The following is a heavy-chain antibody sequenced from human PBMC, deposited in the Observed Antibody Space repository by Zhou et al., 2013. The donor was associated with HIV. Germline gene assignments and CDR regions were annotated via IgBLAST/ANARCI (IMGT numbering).Heavy chain of an antibody. D-gene: IGHD6-19*01. V-gene: IGHV5-51*01. J-gene: IGHJ3*02. CDR2: IYPGDSDT. CDR3: ARPDSSGWYKGAFDI. Sequence: EVQLVQSGAEVKKPGESLKISCKGSGYSFTNYWIGWVRQMPGKGLEWMGVIYPGDSDTRYSPSFQGQVTISADKSISAAYLQWSSLKASDTAMYYCARPDSSGWYKGAFDIWGQGTMVTVSS. CDR1: GYSFTNYW.